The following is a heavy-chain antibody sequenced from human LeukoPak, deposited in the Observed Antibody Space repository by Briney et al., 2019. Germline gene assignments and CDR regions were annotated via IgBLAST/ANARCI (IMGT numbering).Heavy chain of an antibody. CDR1: GFTFSSYA. CDR3: AKDSNDGYSYGSKPFDY. V-gene: IGHV3-23*01. CDR2: ISGSGGST. D-gene: IGHD5-18*01. Sequence: PGGSLRLSCAASGFTFSSYAMSWVRQAPGKGLEWVSAISGSGGSTYYADSVKGRFTISRDNSKNSLYLQMNSLRTEDTALYYCAKDSNDGYSYGSKPFDYWGQGTLVTVSS. J-gene: IGHJ4*02.